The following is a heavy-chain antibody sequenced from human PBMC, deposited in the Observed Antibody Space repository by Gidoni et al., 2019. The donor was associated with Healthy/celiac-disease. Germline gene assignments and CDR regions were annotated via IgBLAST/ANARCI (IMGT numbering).Heavy chain of an antibody. V-gene: IGHV4-31*03. CDR2: IYYSGST. J-gene: IGHJ6*02. CDR3: AGNTRFLEWLLYPSGGMDV. D-gene: IGHD3-3*01. CDR1: GGSISSGGYY. Sequence: QVQLQESGPGLVKPSQTLSLTCTVPGGSISSGGYYWSWIRQHPGKGLEWIGYIYYSGSTYYNPSLKSRVTISVDTSKNQFSLKLSSVTAADTAVYYCAGNTRFLEWLLYPSGGMDVWGQGTTVTVSS.